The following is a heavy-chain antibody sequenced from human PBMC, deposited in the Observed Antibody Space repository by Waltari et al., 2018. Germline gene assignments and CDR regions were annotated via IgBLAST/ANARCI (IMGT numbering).Heavy chain of an antibody. CDR3: ARRPLSSPEE. CDR2: IHRSGDT. Sequence: EVQLLESGGGLVQPGGSLRLSCAASGFTFSSYAMSWVRQAPGKGLEWIASIHRSGDTYYSPSLKSRFTISVDTSRNQFSLNLSSVTASDTAVYYCARRPLSSPEEWGQGTLVIVSS. J-gene: IGHJ4*02. CDR1: GFTFSSYA. V-gene: IGHV3-23*02. D-gene: IGHD6-19*01.